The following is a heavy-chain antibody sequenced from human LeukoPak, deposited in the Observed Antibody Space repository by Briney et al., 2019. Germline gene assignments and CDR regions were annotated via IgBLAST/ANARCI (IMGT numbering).Heavy chain of an antibody. V-gene: IGHV1-2*02. Sequence: ASVKVSCKASGYRFTGYYIHWARQAPGQGLEWMGWINPNSGGTNYAQKFQGRVTMTRDTSVSTAYMEVSRLRSDDTAVYFCARDARSGSYFYDYWGQGTLVTVSS. J-gene: IGHJ4*02. CDR3: ARDARSGSYFYDY. CDR1: GYRFTGYY. D-gene: IGHD1-26*01. CDR2: INPNSGGT.